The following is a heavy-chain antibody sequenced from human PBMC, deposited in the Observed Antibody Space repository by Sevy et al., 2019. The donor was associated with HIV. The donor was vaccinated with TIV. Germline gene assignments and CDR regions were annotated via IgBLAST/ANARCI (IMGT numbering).Heavy chain of an antibody. CDR2: ITNSGSAE. J-gene: IGHJ4*02. CDR3: ARDLPPSATTVAHFDY. Sequence: GGSLRLSCAASGFTFSSYEMNWVRQAPGKGLEWVSYITNSGSAEYYSDSVRDRFTISRDNTKNSLYLQMNSLRAEDRALYYCARDLPPSATTVAHFDYWGRGTLVTVSS. V-gene: IGHV3-48*03. D-gene: IGHD4-17*01. CDR1: GFTFSSYE.